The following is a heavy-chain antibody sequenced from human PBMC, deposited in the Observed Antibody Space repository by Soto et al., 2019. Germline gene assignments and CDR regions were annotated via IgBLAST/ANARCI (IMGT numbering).Heavy chain of an antibody. CDR2: INSDGSST. D-gene: IGHD1-26*01. J-gene: IGHJ2*01. CDR3: ARGGSLNWYFDL. CDR1: GFTFSNYW. Sequence: EVQLVESGGGLVQPGGSPRLSCAASGFTFSNYWMHWDRQVPGKGLVWVSRINSDGSSTSYADSVKGRFTISRDNAKNTLYLQMNSLRAEDTAVYYCARGGSLNWYFDLWGRGTLVTVSS. V-gene: IGHV3-74*01.